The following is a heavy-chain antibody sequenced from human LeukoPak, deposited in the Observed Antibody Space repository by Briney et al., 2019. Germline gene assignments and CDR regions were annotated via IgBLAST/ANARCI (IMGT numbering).Heavy chain of an antibody. V-gene: IGHV4-59*01. CDR3: ARAASGYYYASDI. Sequence: PSETLSLTCTVSGGSISSYYWSWIRQPPGKGLEWIGYIYYSGSTKYNPSLNSRVTMSVDTSKNQFSLNLTSVTAADTAVYYCARAASGYYYASDIWGQGTAVTVSS. D-gene: IGHD5-12*01. CDR2: IYYSGST. CDR1: GGSISSYY. J-gene: IGHJ3*02.